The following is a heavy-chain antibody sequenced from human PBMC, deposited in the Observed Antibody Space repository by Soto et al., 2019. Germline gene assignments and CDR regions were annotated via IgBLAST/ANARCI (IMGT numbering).Heavy chain of an antibody. CDR2: INPNSGVP. CDR1: GYTFTAYY. D-gene: IGHD3-22*01. Sequence: QVQLVQSGAEVKKPGASVTVSCKASGYTFTAYYIHWVRQAPGQGLEWMGWINPNSGVPYHAQKFLGRVTVTRDTSTNKTYMELSSLRSDDTAVYYCARAQGHYYDSRAAFDMWGQGTMVTVSS. CDR3: ARAQGHYYDSRAAFDM. J-gene: IGHJ3*02. V-gene: IGHV1-2*02.